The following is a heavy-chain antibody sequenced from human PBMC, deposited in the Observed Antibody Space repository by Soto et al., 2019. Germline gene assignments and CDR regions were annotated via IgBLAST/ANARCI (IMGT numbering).Heavy chain of an antibody. CDR1: GYTFTSYG. J-gene: IGHJ6*02. V-gene: IGHV1-18*04. Sequence: QVQLVQSGAEVKKPGASVKVSCKASGYTFTSYGISWVRKAPGQGLEWMGWITAYNGNTNYARKLQGRVTMTTDTSTSTAYMELRSLRSDDTAVYYCARDGVWGVVVVAPSIYYYYGMDVWGQGTTVTVSS. CDR3: ARDGVWGVVVVAPSIYYYYGMDV. CDR2: ITAYNGNT. D-gene: IGHD2-15*01.